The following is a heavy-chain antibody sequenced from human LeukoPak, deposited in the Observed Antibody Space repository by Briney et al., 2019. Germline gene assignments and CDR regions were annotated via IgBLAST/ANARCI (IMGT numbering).Heavy chain of an antibody. CDR1: GFTFSDYY. V-gene: IGHV3-11*01. D-gene: IGHD6-19*01. J-gene: IGHJ6*02. CDR2: ISSSGSTI. CDR3: ARRALSYSSGWRYGMDV. Sequence: PGGSLSLSCAASGFTFSDYYMSWIRQAPGKGLEWVSYISSSGSTIYYADSVKGRFTISRDNAKNSLYLQMNSLRAEDTAVYYCARRALSYSSGWRYGMDVWGQGTTVTVSS.